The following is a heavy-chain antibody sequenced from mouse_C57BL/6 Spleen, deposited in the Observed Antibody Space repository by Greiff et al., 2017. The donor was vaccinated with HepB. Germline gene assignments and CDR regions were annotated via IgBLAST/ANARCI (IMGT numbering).Heavy chain of an antibody. CDR1: GFSLSTSGMG. J-gene: IGHJ1*03. CDR3: ARRVGGYDYDVGYFEV. D-gene: IGHD2-4*01. Sequence: QVTLKVSGPGILQSSQTLSLTCSFSGFSLSTSGMGVSWIRQPSGKGLEWLAHIYWDDVKRYNPSLKSRLTISKDTSRNQVVLKITSVDTADTATYYCARRVGGYDYDVGYFEVWGTVTTVTVSS. V-gene: IGHV8-12*01. CDR2: IYWDDVK.